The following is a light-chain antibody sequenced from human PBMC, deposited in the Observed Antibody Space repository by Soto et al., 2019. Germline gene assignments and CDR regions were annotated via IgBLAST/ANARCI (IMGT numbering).Light chain of an antibody. CDR1: QSVSNNY. CDR3: QQYGESPLT. Sequence: EIVLTQSPGTLSLSPGERATLSCRASQSVSNNYLAWYQQKPGQAPRLLIYGASSMATGIPHRFSGSGSGTDFSLTVSRLEPEDFAVYYCQQYGESPLTFGGGTKVEIK. CDR2: GAS. J-gene: IGKJ4*01. V-gene: IGKV3-20*01.